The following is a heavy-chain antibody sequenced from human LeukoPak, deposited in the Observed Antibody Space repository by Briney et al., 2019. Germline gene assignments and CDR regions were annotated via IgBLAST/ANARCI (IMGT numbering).Heavy chain of an antibody. J-gene: IGHJ6*02. D-gene: IGHD3-9*01. CDR1: GGSISSGGYY. CDR3: ARGGYDILTGYPHYYYYGMDV. Sequence: SETLSLTCTVSGGSISSGGYYWSWIRQHPGKGLEWIGYIYYSGSTYYNPSLKSRVTISVDTSKNQFSLKLSSVTAADTAVYYCARGGYDILTGYPHYYYYGMDVWGQGTTVTVSS. V-gene: IGHV4-31*03. CDR2: IYYSGST.